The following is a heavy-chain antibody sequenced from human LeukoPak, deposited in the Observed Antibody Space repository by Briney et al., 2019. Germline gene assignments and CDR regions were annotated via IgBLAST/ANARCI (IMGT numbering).Heavy chain of an antibody. CDR3: ARGSEGPTDY. CDR2: INHSGST. J-gene: IGHJ4*02. V-gene: IGHV4-34*01. CDR1: GGSFSGYY. Sequence: PSETLSLTCAVYGGSFSGYYWSWNRQPPGKGLEWIGEINHSGSTNYNPSLKSRVTISVDTSKNQFSLKLSSVTAADTAVYYCARGSEGPTDYWGQGTLVTVSS.